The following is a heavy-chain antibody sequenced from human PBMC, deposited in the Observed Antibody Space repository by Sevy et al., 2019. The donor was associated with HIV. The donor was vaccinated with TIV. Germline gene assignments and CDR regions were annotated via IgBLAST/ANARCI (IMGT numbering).Heavy chain of an antibody. CDR3: ASFPSNGAPFDY. CDR1: GFTFSSYS. V-gene: IGHV3-21*01. D-gene: IGHD2-8*01. J-gene: IGHJ4*02. CDR2: ISSSSSYK. Sequence: GSLRLSCAASGFTFSSYSMNWVRQAPGKGLEWVSSISSSSSYKYYADSVKGRFTISRDNAKNSLYRQMNRLRAEDTAVYYCASFPSNGAPFDYWGQGTLVTVSS.